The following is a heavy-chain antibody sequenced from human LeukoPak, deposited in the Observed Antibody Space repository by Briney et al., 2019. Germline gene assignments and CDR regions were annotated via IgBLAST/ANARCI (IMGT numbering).Heavy chain of an antibody. CDR1: GDSISSFY. J-gene: IGHJ4*02. CDR2: IYYSGST. V-gene: IGHV4-59*01. Sequence: SETLSLTCIVSGDSISSFYWSWLRQPPGKGLEWIGYIYYSGSTNYNPSLKSRVTITVDTSKNQFSLKLSSVTAADTAVYYCARGSVEFDYWGQGTLVTVSS. CDR3: ARGSVEFDY.